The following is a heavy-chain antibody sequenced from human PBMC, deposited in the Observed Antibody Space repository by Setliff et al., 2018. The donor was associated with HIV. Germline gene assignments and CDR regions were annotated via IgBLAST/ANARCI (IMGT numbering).Heavy chain of an antibody. Sequence: SETLSLTCPVSGGSISSSSHYWGWISQAPGKGLDWIGNIYYIGSTYYSPSLKSRVTISVDTSKKQFSLRLNSVTAADTALYYCVRVRRDVDDYRQLGTFDIWGQGTMVTVS. CDR3: VRVRRDVDDYRQLGTFDI. CDR1: GGSISSSSHY. CDR2: IYYIGST. J-gene: IGHJ3*02. D-gene: IGHD7-27*01. V-gene: IGHV4-39*07.